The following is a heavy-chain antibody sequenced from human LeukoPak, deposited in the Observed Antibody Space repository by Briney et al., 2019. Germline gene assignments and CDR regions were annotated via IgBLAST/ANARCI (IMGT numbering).Heavy chain of an antibody. D-gene: IGHD3-10*01. CDR2: FTSRSRNI. CDR3: AREGMGDLWFGELSKITPDY. V-gene: IGHV3-21*01. J-gene: IGHJ4*02. Sequence: GGSLRLSCATSGFTFSSYWMSWVRQAPGKGLEWLSSFTSRSRNIYYADSVKGRFTISRDNAKNSLYLQMNSLRAEDTAVYYCAREGMGDLWFGELSKITPDYWGQGTLVTVSS. CDR1: GFTFSSYW.